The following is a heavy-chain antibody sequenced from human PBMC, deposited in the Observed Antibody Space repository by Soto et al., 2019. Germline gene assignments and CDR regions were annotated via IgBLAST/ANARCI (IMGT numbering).Heavy chain of an antibody. J-gene: IGHJ4*02. D-gene: IGHD1-1*01. CDR1: GGTFSSYS. V-gene: IGHV1-69*13. CDR3: ARVGAPGTTLDYYDY. Sequence: ASVKVSGKASGGTFSSYSISWVRQAPGQGLEWMGGIIPVFGSTNYAQNFKDRVSFSADESTGTAYMELRSLRSEDTAVYYCARVGAPGTTLDYYDYWAQGTPVTVSS. CDR2: IIPVFGST.